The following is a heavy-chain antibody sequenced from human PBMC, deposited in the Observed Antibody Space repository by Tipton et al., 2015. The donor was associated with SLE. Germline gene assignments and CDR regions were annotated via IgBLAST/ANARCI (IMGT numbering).Heavy chain of an antibody. V-gene: IGHV3-48*01. Sequence: SLRLSCAASGFTFSSYSMNWVRPAPGKGLEWVSSISSSSSTIYYADSVKGRFTISRDNAKNSLYLQMNSLRAEDTAVYYCAREVAGAFDIWGQGTMVTVSS. CDR3: AREVAGAFDI. D-gene: IGHD6-19*01. CDR2: ISSSSSTI. CDR1: GFTFSSYS. J-gene: IGHJ3*02.